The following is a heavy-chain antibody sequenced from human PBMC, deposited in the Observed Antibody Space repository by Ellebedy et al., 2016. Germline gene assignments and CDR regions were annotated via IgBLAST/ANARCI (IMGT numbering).Heavy chain of an antibody. CDR3: ARGPQVAQYFQH. V-gene: IGHV1-8*01. CDR2: MNPTSGNT. J-gene: IGHJ1*01. Sequence: ASVKVSCXASGYTFTSYDINWVRQATGQGLEWMGWMNPTSGNTDYARKFQGRVTMTRNTSISTAYMELSSLRSEDTAVYYCARGPQVAQYFQHWGQGTLVTVSS. CDR1: GYTFTSYD.